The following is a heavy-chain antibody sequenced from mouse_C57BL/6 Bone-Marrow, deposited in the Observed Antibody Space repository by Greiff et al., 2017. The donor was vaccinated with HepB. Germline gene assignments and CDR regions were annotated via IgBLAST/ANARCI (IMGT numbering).Heavy chain of an antibody. CDR1: GFSFNTYA. CDR2: IRSKSNNYAT. V-gene: IGHV10-1*01. J-gene: IGHJ1*03. D-gene: IGHD1-1*01. Sequence: DVMLVESGGGLVQPKGSLKLSCAASGFSFNTYAMNWVRQAPGKGLEWVARIRSKSNNYATYYADSVKDRFTISRDDSESMLYLQMNNLKTEDTAMYYCGRHGDYYGSSYGYFDVWGTGTTVTVSS. CDR3: GRHGDYYGSSYGYFDV.